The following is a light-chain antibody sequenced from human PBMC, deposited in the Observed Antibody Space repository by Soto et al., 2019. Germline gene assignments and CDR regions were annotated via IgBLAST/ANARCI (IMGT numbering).Light chain of an antibody. Sequence: EIVMTQCPATMSVSPGERATLSCRASQRISTKLAWYQQKPGQAPRLLIYDASTRATDIPARFSGSGSGTDFTLIINNLQSEDFAVYYCQHYNDWHWTFGQGTKLEIK. CDR3: QHYNDWHWT. CDR1: QRISTK. V-gene: IGKV3-15*01. CDR2: DAS. J-gene: IGKJ1*01.